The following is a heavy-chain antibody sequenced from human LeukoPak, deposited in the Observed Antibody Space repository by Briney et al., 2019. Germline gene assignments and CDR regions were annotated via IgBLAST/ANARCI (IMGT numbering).Heavy chain of an antibody. Sequence: GGSLRLSCAASGFTISSNNIMWVRQAPGKGLDWVSVFYADGRTFYADSVKGRFTISRDNSKNTVSLQMNSLGAGDAALYYCARVPSGAGNYFDYWGQGTLVTVSS. CDR3: ARVPSGAGNYFDY. CDR2: FYADGRT. D-gene: IGHD1-14*01. V-gene: IGHV3-66*01. CDR1: GFTISSNN. J-gene: IGHJ4*02.